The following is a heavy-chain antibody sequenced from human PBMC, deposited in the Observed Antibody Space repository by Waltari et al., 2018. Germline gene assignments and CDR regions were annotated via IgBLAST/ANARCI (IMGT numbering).Heavy chain of an antibody. Sequence: EVHLLESGGGLAQPGGSLRLPCATSGFNFIRYALGWVRQAPGKGLEWVSGISDSGGITKYADSVKGRFTVSRDNSKNTVFLQLNSLRAEDTAIYYCARHLYSIDYLELGNWGQGTLVTVSS. V-gene: IGHV3-23*01. J-gene: IGHJ4*02. CDR1: GFNFIRYA. CDR3: ARHLYSIDYLELGN. CDR2: ISDSGGIT. D-gene: IGHD3-22*01.